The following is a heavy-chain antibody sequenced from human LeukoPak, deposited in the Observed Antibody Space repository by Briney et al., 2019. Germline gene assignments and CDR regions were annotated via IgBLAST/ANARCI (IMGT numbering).Heavy chain of an antibody. CDR2: IKQDGSEK. Sequence: PGGSLRLSCAASGFTFSNYWMTWVRQAPGKGLEWVANIKQDGSEKYYVDSVKGRFTVSRDNAKNSLYLQMNSLRAEDTAVYYCARGGISVEDWGQGTLATVSS. V-gene: IGHV3-7*03. D-gene: IGHD3-16*01. CDR1: GFTFSNYW. J-gene: IGHJ4*02. CDR3: ARGGISVED.